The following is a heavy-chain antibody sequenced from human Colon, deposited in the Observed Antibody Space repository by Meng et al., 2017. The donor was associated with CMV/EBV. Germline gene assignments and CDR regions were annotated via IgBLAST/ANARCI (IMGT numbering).Heavy chain of an antibody. CDR3: ASASNGRGWFDP. V-gene: IGHV4-59*01. D-gene: IGHD2-8*01. CDR2: IYFTGST. J-gene: IGHJ5*02. CDR1: GDSISSYY. Sequence: ETLSLTCTVSGDSISSYYWSWIRQPPGKGLEYIGYIYFTGSTNYNPSLKSRVTISVDTSKNQFSLKLSSVTAADTAVYYCASASNGRGWFDPWGQGTLVTVSS.